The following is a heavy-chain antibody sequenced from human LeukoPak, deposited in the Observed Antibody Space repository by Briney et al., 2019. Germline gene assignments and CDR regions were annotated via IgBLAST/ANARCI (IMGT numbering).Heavy chain of an antibody. CDR2: INHSGST. J-gene: IGHJ6*03. D-gene: IGHD6-6*01. CDR3: ARAPIIAARLYYYYMDV. Sequence: SETLSLTCAVYGGSFSGYYWSWIRQPPGKGLEWIGEINHSGSTNYNPSLKSRVTISVDTSKNQFSLKLSSVTAADTAVYYCARAPIIAARLYYYYMDVWGTGTTVTVSS. V-gene: IGHV4-34*01. CDR1: GGSFSGYY.